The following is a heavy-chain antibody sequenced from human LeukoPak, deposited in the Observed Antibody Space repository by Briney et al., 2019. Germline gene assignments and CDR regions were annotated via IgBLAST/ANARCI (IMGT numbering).Heavy chain of an antibody. D-gene: IGHD3-22*01. V-gene: IGHV3-21*01. J-gene: IGHJ4*02. CDR2: ISSSSSYI. CDR3: VRGGRDYYDSSGYIDY. CDR1: EFTFNNYA. Sequence: PGGSLRLSCAASEFTFNNYAMNWVRQAPGKGLEWVSSISSSSSYIYYADSVKGRFTISRDNAKNSLYLQMNSLRAGDTAVYYCVRGGRDYYDSSGYIDYWGQGTLVTVSS.